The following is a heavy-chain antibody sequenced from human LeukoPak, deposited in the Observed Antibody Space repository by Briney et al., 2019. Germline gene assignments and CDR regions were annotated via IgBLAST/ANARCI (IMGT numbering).Heavy chain of an antibody. D-gene: IGHD1-1*01. V-gene: IGHV3-15*01. CDR2: IKTKTDGGTT. CDR3: VTRVKSTGNY. CDR1: GFTFSNVW. J-gene: IGHJ4*02. Sequence: GGSLRLSCEASGFTFSNVWMNWVRQAPGKGLEWIGRIKTKTDGGTTEYAAPVKGRFTISRDDSKNTVYLQMNSLKTEDTALYYCVTRVKSTGNYWGQGTLVTVSS.